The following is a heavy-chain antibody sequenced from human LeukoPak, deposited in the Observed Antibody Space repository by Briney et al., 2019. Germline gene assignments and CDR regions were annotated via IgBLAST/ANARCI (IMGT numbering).Heavy chain of an antibody. V-gene: IGHV4-31*03. J-gene: IGHJ5*02. D-gene: IGHD6-13*01. CDR1: GGSISSGGYY. Sequence: TLSLTCTVSGGSISSGGYYWTWIRQHPGKVLQWIGYIYYSGSTCYNPSLKSRVTISVDTSKNQFSLKLSSVTAADTAVYYCARGGKYAQYSSSYWFDPWGQGTLVTVSS. CDR3: ARGGKYAQYSSSYWFDP. CDR2: IYYSGST.